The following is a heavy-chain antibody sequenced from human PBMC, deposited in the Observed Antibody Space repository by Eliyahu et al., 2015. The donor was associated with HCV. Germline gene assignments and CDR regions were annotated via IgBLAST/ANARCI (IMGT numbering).Heavy chain of an antibody. Sequence: EVQLVESGGGLVQPGGSLRLSCAXSGXXXXSYWMSWVRQAPGKGLEWVANIKQDGSEKYYVDSVKGRFTISRDNAKNSLYLQMNSLRAEDTAVYYCARVGADSSGSFDYWGQGTLVTVSS. CDR1: GXXXXSYW. CDR3: ARVGADSSGSFDY. D-gene: IGHD3-22*01. V-gene: IGHV3-7*01. CDR2: IKQDGSEK. J-gene: IGHJ4*02.